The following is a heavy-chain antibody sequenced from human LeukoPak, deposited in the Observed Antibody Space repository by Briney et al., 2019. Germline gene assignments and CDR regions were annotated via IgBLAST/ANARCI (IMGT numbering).Heavy chain of an antibody. Sequence: GGSLRLSCAASGFTVSSNYMTWVRQAPGKGLEWVSFIYSAGNTYYADSVKGRFTISRDNSKNTLYLQMNSLRAEDTAVYYCAKVIWFGELFFDYWGQGTLVTVSS. V-gene: IGHV3-66*01. CDR2: IYSAGNT. CDR1: GFTVSSNY. CDR3: AKVIWFGELFFDY. D-gene: IGHD3-10*01. J-gene: IGHJ4*02.